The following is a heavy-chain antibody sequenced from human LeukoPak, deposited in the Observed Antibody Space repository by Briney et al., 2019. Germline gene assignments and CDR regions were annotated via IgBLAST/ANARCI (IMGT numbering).Heavy chain of an antibody. J-gene: IGHJ3*02. CDR1: GGSISSSNW. V-gene: IGHV4-4*02. D-gene: IGHD2-2*01. CDR2: IYHSGST. CDR3: ASFVVVPAATSDAFDI. Sequence: SETLSLTCAVSGGSISSSNWWSWVRQPPGKGLEWIGEIYHSGSTNYNPSLKSRVTISVDKSKNQFSLKLSSVTAADTAVYYCASFVVVPAATSDAFDICGQGTMVTVSS.